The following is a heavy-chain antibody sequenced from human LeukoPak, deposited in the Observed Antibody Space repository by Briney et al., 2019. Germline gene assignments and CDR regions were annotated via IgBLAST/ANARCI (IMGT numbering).Heavy chain of an antibody. CDR1: GGSLSSSSYY. Sequence: SETLSLTCTVSGGSLSSSSYYWGWVRQPPGRGLEWVGSIYYSGRTYYNPSLKSRVTISVYTSKNQFSLKLSSVTAADTAVYYCARRPYDFWSGIYYYYGMDVWGQGTTVTVSS. J-gene: IGHJ6*02. CDR3: ARRPYDFWSGIYYYYGMDV. CDR2: IYYSGRT. V-gene: IGHV4-39*01. D-gene: IGHD3-3*01.